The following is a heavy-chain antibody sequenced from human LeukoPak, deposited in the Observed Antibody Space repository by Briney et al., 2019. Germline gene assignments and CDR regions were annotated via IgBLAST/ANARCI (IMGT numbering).Heavy chain of an antibody. CDR1: EFTFSSYS. CDR2: ISSSSSYI. D-gene: IGHD1-26*01. Sequence: GGPLRLSCAASEFTFSSYSMNWVRQAPGKGLEWVSSISSSSSYIYYADSVKGRFTISRDNAKNSLYLQMNSLRAEDTAVYYCARAQGGSYDYWGQGTLVTVSS. CDR3: ARAQGGSYDY. J-gene: IGHJ4*02. V-gene: IGHV3-21*01.